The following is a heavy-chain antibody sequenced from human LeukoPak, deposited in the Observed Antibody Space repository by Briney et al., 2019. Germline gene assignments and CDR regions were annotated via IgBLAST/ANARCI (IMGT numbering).Heavy chain of an antibody. J-gene: IGHJ4*02. V-gene: IGHV1-3*01. CDR3: ARWGLAEFDY. CDR2: INSANGHR. D-gene: IGHD3/OR15-3a*01. Sequence: ASVKVSCKASGYTFTSNPIRWVRQAPGQRLEWMGWINSANGHRQYSQKFQGRVTITTDTSASTAYMEVTSLTSEDTAVYYCARWGLAEFDYWGQGTLVTVSS. CDR1: GYTFTSNP.